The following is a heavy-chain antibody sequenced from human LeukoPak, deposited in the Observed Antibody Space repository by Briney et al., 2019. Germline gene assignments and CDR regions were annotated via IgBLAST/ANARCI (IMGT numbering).Heavy chain of an antibody. V-gene: IGHV1-18*01. J-gene: IGHJ4*02. Sequence: ASVKVSCKASGYTFTCYGISWVRQAPGQGLEWMGWISAYNGNTNYAQKLQGRVTMTTDTSTSTAYMELRSLRSDDTAVYYCAREEGFLEWSPLDYWGQGTLVTVSS. D-gene: IGHD3-3*01. CDR1: GYTFTCYG. CDR3: AREEGFLEWSPLDY. CDR2: ISAYNGNT.